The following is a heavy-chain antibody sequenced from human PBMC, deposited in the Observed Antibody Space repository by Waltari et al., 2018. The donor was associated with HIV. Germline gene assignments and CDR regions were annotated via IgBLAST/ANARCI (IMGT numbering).Heavy chain of an antibody. J-gene: IGHJ4*02. Sequence: QVQLVPSGAEGKKPGASVKVSCKASGYTFTGYFLHRGRQGPGQGLAWMGWNDPNSGVTMFSQKFQGRATMTRDTSINTAYMELTRLRSNDTAVYYCARDWGDPFFDYWGQGALVTVSS. CDR2: NDPNSGVT. D-gene: IGHD7-27*01. V-gene: IGHV1-2*02. CDR1: GYTFTGYF. CDR3: ARDWGDPFFDY.